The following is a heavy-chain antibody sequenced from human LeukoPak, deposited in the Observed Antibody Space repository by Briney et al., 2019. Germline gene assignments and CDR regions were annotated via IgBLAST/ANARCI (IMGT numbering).Heavy chain of an antibody. V-gene: IGHV3-73*01. Sequence: PGGSLRLSCAASGFTFSDSAMHWVRQASGKGLEWVGRIRSKANSYATAYAASVKGRFTISRDDSKNTAYLQMNSLKTEDTAVYYCTRSPILYGLYFDYWGQGTLVTVSS. D-gene: IGHD2-2*02. CDR1: GFTFSDSA. CDR3: TRSPILYGLYFDY. J-gene: IGHJ4*02. CDR2: IRSKANSYAT.